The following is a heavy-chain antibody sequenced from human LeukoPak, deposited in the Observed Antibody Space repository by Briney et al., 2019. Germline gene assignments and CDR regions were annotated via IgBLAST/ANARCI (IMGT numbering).Heavy chain of an antibody. CDR3: ARGLAQLLWFGESTIDWFDP. CDR1: GYTFTGYY. D-gene: IGHD3-10*01. J-gene: IGHJ5*02. CDR2: INPNSGGT. V-gene: IGHV1-2*02. Sequence: ASVKVSCKASGYTFTGYYMHWVRQAPGQGLERMGWINPNSGGTNYAQKFQGRVTMTRDTSISTAYMELSRLRSDDTAVYYCARGLAQLLWFGESTIDWFDPWGQGTLVTVSS.